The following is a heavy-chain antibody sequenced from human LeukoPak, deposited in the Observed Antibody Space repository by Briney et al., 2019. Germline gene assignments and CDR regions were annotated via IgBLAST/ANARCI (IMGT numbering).Heavy chain of an antibody. D-gene: IGHD2-2*01. CDR2: ISYDGSNK. V-gene: IGHV3-30*04. Sequence: GGSLRLSCAASGFTFSSYAMHWVRQAPGKGLEWVAVISYDGSNKYYADSVKGRFTISRDNSKNTLYLQMSSLRAEDTAVYYCARDRYCSSTSCFYFDYWGQGTLVTVSS. J-gene: IGHJ4*02. CDR1: GFTFSSYA. CDR3: ARDRYCSSTSCFYFDY.